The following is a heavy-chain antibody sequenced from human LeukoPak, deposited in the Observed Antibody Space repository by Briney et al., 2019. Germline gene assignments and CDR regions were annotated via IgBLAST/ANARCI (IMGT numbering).Heavy chain of an antibody. J-gene: IGHJ3*02. Sequence: SETLSLTCHVSGGSITWSSDYGGWIRQPPGKGLEWIGSFSYSGNTFYNPSLRSRVTISADTSKNYFSLKLSSVTAADTAVYYCASRGPVLNTISNAFDIWGQGTVVTVSS. V-gene: IGHV4-39*01. CDR1: GGSITWSSDY. CDR2: FSYSGNT. D-gene: IGHD3-10*01. CDR3: ASRGPVLNTISNAFDI.